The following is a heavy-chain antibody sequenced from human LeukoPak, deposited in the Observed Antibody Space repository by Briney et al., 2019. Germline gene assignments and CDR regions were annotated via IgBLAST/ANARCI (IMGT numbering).Heavy chain of an antibody. J-gene: IGHJ3*02. Sequence: GGSLRLSRAASGFTFSNAWMSWVRQAPGKGLEWVGRIKSKTDGGTTDYAAPVKGRFTISRDDSKNTLYLQMNSLKTEDTAVYYCTTDPDGYNFGDAFDIWGQGTMVTVSS. D-gene: IGHD5-24*01. V-gene: IGHV3-15*01. CDR2: IKSKTDGGTT. CDR1: GFTFSNAW. CDR3: TTDPDGYNFGDAFDI.